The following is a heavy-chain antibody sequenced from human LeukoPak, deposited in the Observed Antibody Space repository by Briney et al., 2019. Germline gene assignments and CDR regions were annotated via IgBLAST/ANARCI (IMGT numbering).Heavy chain of an antibody. D-gene: IGHD3-22*01. CDR2: IIPILGIA. V-gene: IGHV1-69*04. J-gene: IGHJ4*02. CDR3: ARGGLDSSGYYYADY. Sequence: ASVKVSCKASGGTFSSYAISWVRQAPGRGLEWMGRIIPILGIANYAQKFQGRVTITADKSTSTAYMELSSLRSEDTAVYYCARGGLDSSGYYYADYWGQGTLVTVSS. CDR1: GGTFSSYA.